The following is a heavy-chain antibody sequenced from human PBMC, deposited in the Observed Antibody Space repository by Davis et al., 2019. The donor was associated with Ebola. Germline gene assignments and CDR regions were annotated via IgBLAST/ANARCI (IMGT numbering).Heavy chain of an antibody. CDR1: GGTFSSYA. J-gene: IGHJ5*02. D-gene: IGHD2-2*01. V-gene: IGHV1-69*04. CDR3: ARGRRLGVLRWFDP. CDR2: IIPLLGIA. Sequence: AASVKVSCKASGGTFSSYAISWVRQAPGQGLEWMGRIIPLLGIANYAQKFQGRVTITADKSTSTAYMELSSLRSEDTAVYYCARGRRLGVLRWFDPWGQGTLVTVSS.